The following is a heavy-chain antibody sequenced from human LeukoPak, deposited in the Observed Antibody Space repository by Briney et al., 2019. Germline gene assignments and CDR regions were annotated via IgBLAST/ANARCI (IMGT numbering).Heavy chain of an antibody. CDR2: IIPIFGTA. J-gene: IGHJ4*02. CDR1: GGTFSSYA. V-gene: IGHV1-69*05. CDR3: ARGEQQLVRTFDY. D-gene: IGHD6-13*01. Sequence: ASVKVSCKASGGTFSSYAISWVRQAPGQGLEWMGGIIPIFGTANYAQKFQCRVTITTDESTSTAYMELSSLRSGDTAVYYCARGEQQLVRTFDYWGQGTLVTVSS.